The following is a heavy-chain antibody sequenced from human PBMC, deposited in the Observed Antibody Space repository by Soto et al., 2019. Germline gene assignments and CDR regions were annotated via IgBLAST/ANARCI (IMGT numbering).Heavy chain of an antibody. CDR2: INHSGST. D-gene: IGHD7-27*01. CDR1: GGSFSGYY. J-gene: IGHJ6*03. CDR3: ARGPLGKGYMDV. Sequence: SETLSLTCAVYGGSFSGYYWSWIRQPPGKGLEWIGEINHSGSTNYNPSLKSRVTISVDNSKNKFSLKLSTVTAADTAVYYCARGPLGKGYMDVWGKGTTVTVSS. V-gene: IGHV4-34*01.